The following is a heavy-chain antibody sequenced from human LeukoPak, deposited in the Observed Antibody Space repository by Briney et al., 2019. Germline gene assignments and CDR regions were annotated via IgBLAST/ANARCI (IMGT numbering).Heavy chain of an antibody. Sequence: SQTLSLTCAISGDSVSSNSAAWNWIRQSPSRGLEWLGRTYYRSKWYNDYAVSVKSRITINPDTSKNQFSLQLNSVTPEDTAVYYCARDTALVMVKYNWFDPWGQGTLVTVSS. CDR2: TYYRSKWYN. CDR1: GDSVSSNSAA. D-gene: IGHD3-16*01. V-gene: IGHV6-1*01. CDR3: ARDTALVMVKYNWFDP. J-gene: IGHJ5*02.